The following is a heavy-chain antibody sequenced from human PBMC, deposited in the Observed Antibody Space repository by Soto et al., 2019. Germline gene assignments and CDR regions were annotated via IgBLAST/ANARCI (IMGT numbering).Heavy chain of an antibody. Sequence: GSLRLSCAASGFTFSSYWMSWVRQAPGKGLEWVANIKQDGSEKYYVDSVKGRFTISRDNAKNSLYLQMDSLRAEDTAVYYCARARITIFGVVILPHYYYYGMDVWGQGTTVTVSS. CDR3: ARARITIFGVVILPHYYYYGMDV. CDR2: IKQDGSEK. CDR1: GFTFSSYW. J-gene: IGHJ6*02. V-gene: IGHV3-7*01. D-gene: IGHD3-3*01.